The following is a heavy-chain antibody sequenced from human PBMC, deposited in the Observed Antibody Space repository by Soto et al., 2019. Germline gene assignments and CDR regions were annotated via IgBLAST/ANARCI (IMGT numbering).Heavy chain of an antibody. D-gene: IGHD3-10*01. V-gene: IGHV4-59*12. CDR3: ARDSRYYGSGSYYNLFDY. CDR2: IYYSGST. J-gene: IGHJ4*02. Sequence: SETLSLTCTVSGGSISSYYWSWIRQPPGKGLEWIGYIYYSGSTYYNPSLKSRVTISVDTSKNQFSLKLSSVTAADTAVYYCARDSRYYGSGSYYNLFDYWGQGTLVTVSS. CDR1: GGSISSYY.